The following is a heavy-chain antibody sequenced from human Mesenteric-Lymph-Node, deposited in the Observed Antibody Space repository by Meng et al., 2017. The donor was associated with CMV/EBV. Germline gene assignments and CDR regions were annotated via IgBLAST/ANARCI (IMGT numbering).Heavy chain of an antibody. J-gene: IGHJ4*02. CDR3: ARLGYCSSTSCYTPFDY. CDR2: ISSSSRYI. CDR1: GFTLSTYS. V-gene: IGHV3-21*01. Sequence: GESLKISCAASGFTLSTYSMNWVRQAPGKGLEWVSTISSSSRYIYYADSMRGRFTISRDNAKNSLYLQMNSLRAEDTAVYYCARLGYCSSTSCYTPFDYWGQGTLVTVSS. D-gene: IGHD2-2*02.